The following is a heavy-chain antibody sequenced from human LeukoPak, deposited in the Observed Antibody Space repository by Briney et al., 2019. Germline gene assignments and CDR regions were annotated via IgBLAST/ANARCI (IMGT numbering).Heavy chain of an antibody. Sequence: GGSLGLSCAASGFTFSDYYMSWIRQAPGKGLEWVSYISSSGSTIYYADSVKGRFTISRDNAKNSLYLQMNSLRAEDTAVYYCAYLRGYDFWSGYPTDYWGQGTLVTVSS. J-gene: IGHJ4*02. CDR3: AYLRGYDFWSGYPTDY. CDR2: ISSSGSTI. CDR1: GFTFSDYY. D-gene: IGHD3-3*01. V-gene: IGHV3-11*01.